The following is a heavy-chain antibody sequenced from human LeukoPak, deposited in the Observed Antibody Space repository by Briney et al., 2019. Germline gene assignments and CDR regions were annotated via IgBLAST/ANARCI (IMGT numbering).Heavy chain of an antibody. Sequence: GGSLRLSCVASGFIFSNYWMTWVRQAPGKGLEWVAHMRQDGSERHYVDSVKDRFTISRDNAKNSLDLQMDSLRAEDTAVYYCAKDPRVGYYDSSGPRGWFDPWGQGTLVTVSS. CDR1: GFIFSNYW. CDR2: MRQDGSER. J-gene: IGHJ5*02. D-gene: IGHD3-22*01. CDR3: AKDPRVGYYDSSGPRGWFDP. V-gene: IGHV3-7*03.